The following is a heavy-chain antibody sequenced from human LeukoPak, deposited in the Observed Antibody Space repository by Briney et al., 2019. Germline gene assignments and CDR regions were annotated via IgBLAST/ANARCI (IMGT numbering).Heavy chain of an antibody. Sequence: GGSLRLSCAASGFTFSSYAMTWVRQAPGKGLDWVSTISGSGGSTYYADSVKGRFTISRDNSKNTLYLQLNSLRAEDTAVYYCARYLGSGNPFHYWGQGTLVTVSS. CDR3: ARYLGSGNPFHY. V-gene: IGHV3-23*01. CDR1: GFTFSSYA. J-gene: IGHJ4*02. D-gene: IGHD3-10*01. CDR2: ISGSGGST.